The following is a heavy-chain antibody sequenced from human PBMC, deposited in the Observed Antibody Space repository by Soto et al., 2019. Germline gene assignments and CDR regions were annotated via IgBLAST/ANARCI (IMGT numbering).Heavy chain of an antibody. V-gene: IGHV5-10-1*01. CDR3: ARQLYGKIDY. CDR2: IDPSDSYT. Sequence: GESLKISCKGSVYSFTSYWISWVRQMPGKGLEWMGRIDPSDSYTNYSPSFQGHVTISADKSISTAYLQWSSLKASDTAMYYCARQLYGKIDYWGQGTLVTVSS. J-gene: IGHJ4*02. CDR1: VYSFTSYW. D-gene: IGHD4-17*01.